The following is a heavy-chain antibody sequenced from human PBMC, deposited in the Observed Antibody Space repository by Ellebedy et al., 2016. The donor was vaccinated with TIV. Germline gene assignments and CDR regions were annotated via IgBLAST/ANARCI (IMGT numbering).Heavy chain of an antibody. V-gene: IGHV3-15*01. CDR3: TTHPFWGFQEESG. D-gene: IGHD2/OR15-2a*01. CDR1: GFTFSNAW. Sequence: PGGSLRLSCAVSGFTFSNAWMNWVRQAPGKGLEWVGRIKTKADGGTIDYAAPVKGRFTISRDDSKNTVYLQMNGLETEDTAVYYCTTHPFWGFQEESGWGQGTLVIVSS. J-gene: IGHJ4*02. CDR2: IKTKADGGTI.